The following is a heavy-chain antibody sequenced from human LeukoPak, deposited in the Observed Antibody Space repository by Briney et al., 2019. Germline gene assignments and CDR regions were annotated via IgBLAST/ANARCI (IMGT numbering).Heavy chain of an antibody. CDR2: ISYTLYTK. J-gene: IGHJ4*02. CDR3: AKQWVDC. Sequence: *LFSIISYTLYTKHYPDSVKGRCNIYRENAQKTVYMQMNTLRAEDTALYYCAKQWVDCWGQGTLVTVSS. V-gene: IGHV3-62*03. D-gene: IGHD1-26*01.